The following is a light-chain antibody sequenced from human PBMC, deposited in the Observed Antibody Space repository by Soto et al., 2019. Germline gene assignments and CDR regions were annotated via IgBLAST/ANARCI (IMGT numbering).Light chain of an antibody. J-gene: IGKJ2*01. CDR1: ETISRW. V-gene: IGKV1-5*03. CDR2: KAS. Sequence: DIQMTQSPSTLSASVGDRVTITCRSSETISRWLAWYQQKPGRAPKLLIYKASTLESGVPSRFSCSGSGTDFTLTISSLQPDDFATYYCQQTKSYSPYTFGQGTRLDI. CDR3: QQTKSYSPYT.